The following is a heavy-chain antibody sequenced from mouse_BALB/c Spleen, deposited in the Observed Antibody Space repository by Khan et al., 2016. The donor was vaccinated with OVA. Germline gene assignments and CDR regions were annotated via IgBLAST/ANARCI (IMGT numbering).Heavy chain of an antibody. CDR2: INPSTGYT. J-gene: IGHJ2*01. V-gene: IGHV1-7*01. CDR3: ARRGLRWDFDY. Sequence: QVQLQQSGAELVKPGASVKMSCKASGYTFINYWILWVKQRPGQGLEWIGYINPSTGYTEYNQNFKDKATLTADKSSSTAYMQLSSLTSEDSAVYYCARRGLRWDFDYWGQDTTLTVSS. D-gene: IGHD1-1*01. CDR1: GYTFINYW.